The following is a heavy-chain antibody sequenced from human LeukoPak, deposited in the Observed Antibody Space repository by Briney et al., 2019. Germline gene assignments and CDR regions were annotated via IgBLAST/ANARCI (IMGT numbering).Heavy chain of an antibody. CDR2: IFYSGST. CDR3: ARSTYYDFWSGFHFYFDF. D-gene: IGHD3-3*01. J-gene: IGHJ4*02. Sequence: SETLSLTCAVYGGSFSGYYWSWIRQPPGKGLEWIGNIFYSGSTYFHPSLKSRVTISVDTSKNQFSLRLRSVTAADTAVYYCARSTYYDFWSGFHFYFDFWSPGTLVTVSS. CDR1: GGSFSGYY. V-gene: IGHV4-34*12.